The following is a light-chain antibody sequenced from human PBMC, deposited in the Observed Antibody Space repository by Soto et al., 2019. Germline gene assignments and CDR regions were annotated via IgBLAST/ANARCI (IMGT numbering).Light chain of an antibody. CDR2: GVR. CDR1: SSDVGSYDL. V-gene: IGLV2-14*02. CDR3: SSFTTNRVYV. Sequence: QSALTQPASVSGSPGQSITISCTGTSSDVGSYDLVSWYQQHPGKAPRLLIHGVRNRPPGISSRFSGSKSGFTASLTISGLQAEDEADYYCSSFTTNRVYVFGPGTKLTVL. J-gene: IGLJ1*01.